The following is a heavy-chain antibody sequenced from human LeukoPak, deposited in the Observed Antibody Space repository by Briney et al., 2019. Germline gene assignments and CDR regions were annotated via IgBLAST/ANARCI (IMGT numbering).Heavy chain of an antibody. CDR2: IYYSGST. V-gene: IGHV4-59*01. Sequence: PSETLSLTCTVSGGSISSYYWSWIRQPPGKGLEWIGYIYYSGSTNHNPSLKSRVTISVDTSKNQFSLKLSSVTAADTAVYYCARMPRWDGYDLDYWGQGTLVTVSS. D-gene: IGHD5-12*01. J-gene: IGHJ4*02. CDR3: ARMPRWDGYDLDY. CDR1: GGSISSYY.